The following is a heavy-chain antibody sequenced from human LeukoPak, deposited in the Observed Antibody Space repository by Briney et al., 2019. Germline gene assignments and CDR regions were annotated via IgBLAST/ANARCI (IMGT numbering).Heavy chain of an antibody. CDR2: MSYSGST. Sequence: PSETLSLTCTVSGGSISGYYWSWVRQPPGKGLEWIAYMSYSGSTNYIPSLKSRVTTPGDRSKNQYSLKLSSVTAADTAVYYCARHRGVGSDDALDIWGQGTMVTVSS. CDR1: GGSISGYY. CDR3: ARHRGVGSDDALDI. D-gene: IGHD3-10*01. V-gene: IGHV4-59*08. J-gene: IGHJ3*02.